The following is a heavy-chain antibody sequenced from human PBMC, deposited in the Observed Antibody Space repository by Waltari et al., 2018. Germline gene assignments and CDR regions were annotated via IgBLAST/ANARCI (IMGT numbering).Heavy chain of an antibody. V-gene: IGHV3-53*01. CDR1: GFTVSSNY. Sequence: EVQLVESGGGLIQPGGSLRLSCAASGFTVSSNYMSWVRQAPGKGRGWVSVSYSGGSTYYADSVKGRFTISRDNAKNTLYLQMNSLRAEDTAVYYCARKGLYDFRGFDPWGQGTLVTVSS. D-gene: IGHD3-3*01. CDR3: ARKGLYDFRGFDP. CDR2: SYSGGST. J-gene: IGHJ5*02.